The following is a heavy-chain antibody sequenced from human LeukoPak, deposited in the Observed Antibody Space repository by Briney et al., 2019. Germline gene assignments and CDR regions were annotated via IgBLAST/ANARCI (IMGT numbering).Heavy chain of an antibody. V-gene: IGHV1-18*01. CDR2: ISAHNGNT. D-gene: IGHD1-7*01. CDR3: ARDRRLGITGTTYYGMDV. CDR1: GYTFTSYG. J-gene: IGHJ6*02. Sequence: ASVKVSCKASGYTFTSYGISWVRQAPGQGLEWMGWISAHNGNTNYAQKLQGRVTMTTDTSTSTAYMELRSLGSDDTAVYYCARDRRLGITGTTYYGMDVWGQGTTVTVSS.